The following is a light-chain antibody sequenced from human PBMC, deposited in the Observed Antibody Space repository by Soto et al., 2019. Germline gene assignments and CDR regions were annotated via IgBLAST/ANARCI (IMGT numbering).Light chain of an antibody. CDR1: RGVGSNF. J-gene: IGKJ1*01. CDR2: GAS. Sequence: EIVMTQSPATLAVSTGERARLSCRASRGVGSNFLAWYQQKPGQAPRLLIYGASDRATGIPDRFSGSGSGTDFTLTISRLEPEDFAVYYCQQYGSSGTFGQGTKVDIK. CDR3: QQYGSSGT. V-gene: IGKV3-20*01.